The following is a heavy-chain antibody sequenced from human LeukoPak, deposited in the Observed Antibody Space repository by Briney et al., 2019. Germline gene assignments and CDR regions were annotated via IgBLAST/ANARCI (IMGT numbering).Heavy chain of an antibody. CDR2: RYYSGTT. J-gene: IGHJ4*02. CDR3: AITGAAARDY. Sequence: SETLSLTSTVSGDSISSGTYYWGWLRQPTVKGLEWKGSRYYSGTTYYNPSLKSRVTISVDTSKNQFSLKLTSVTAADTAAYYCAITGAAARDYWGQGTLVTVSS. CDR1: GDSISSGTYY. D-gene: IGHD2-2*01. V-gene: IGHV4-39*01.